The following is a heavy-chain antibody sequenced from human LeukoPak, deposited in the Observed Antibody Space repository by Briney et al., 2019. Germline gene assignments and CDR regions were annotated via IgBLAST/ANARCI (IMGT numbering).Heavy chain of an antibody. CDR3: AKITGDRSY. CDR1: GFTFSSYG. CDR2: ISYDGSNK. Sequence: PGGSLRLSCAASGFTFSSYGMHWVRQAPGKGLEWVAVISYDGSNKYYADSVKGRFTISRDNSKNTLYLQMNSLRAEDTAVYYCAKITGDRSYWGQGTLVTVSS. J-gene: IGHJ4*02. D-gene: IGHD7-27*01. V-gene: IGHV3-30*18.